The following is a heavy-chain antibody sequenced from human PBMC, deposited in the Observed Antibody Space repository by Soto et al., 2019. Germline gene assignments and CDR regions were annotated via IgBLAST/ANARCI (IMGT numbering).Heavy chain of an antibody. D-gene: IGHD6-19*01. J-gene: IGHJ4*02. V-gene: IGHV3-33*01. Sequence: QVQLVESGGGVVQPGRSLRLSCAASGFTFSSYGMHWVRQAPGKGLEWVAVIWYDGSNKYYADSVKGRFTISRDNSKNTLYLQMNSLRAEDTAVYYCARDLGSGWRSQGSSLVYWGQGTLVTVSS. CDR1: GFTFSSYG. CDR2: IWYDGSNK. CDR3: ARDLGSGWRSQGSSLVY.